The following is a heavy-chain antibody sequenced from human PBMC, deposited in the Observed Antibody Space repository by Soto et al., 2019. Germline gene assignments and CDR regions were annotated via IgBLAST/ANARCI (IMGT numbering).Heavy chain of an antibody. D-gene: IGHD2-15*01. CDR2: ISGSGGST. J-gene: IGHJ5*02. V-gene: IGHV3-23*01. Sequence: GGSLRLSCAASGFTFSSYAMSWVRQAPGKGLEWVSAISGSGGSTYYADSVKGRFTISRDNSKNTLYLQMNSLRAEDTAVYYCAKDGCSFMGYCSGGTTGGNWFDPWGQGTLVTVSS. CDR3: AKDGCSFMGYCSGGTTGGNWFDP. CDR1: GFTFSSYA.